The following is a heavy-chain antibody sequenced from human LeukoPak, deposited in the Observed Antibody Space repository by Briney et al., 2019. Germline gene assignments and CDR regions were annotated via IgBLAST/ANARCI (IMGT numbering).Heavy chain of an antibody. CDR1: GGSINSGAHY. V-gene: IGHV4-30-4*01. CDR3: ARQSGNGYSGYDFQAFDI. CDR2: IYYSGST. Sequence: SQTLSLTCTVSGGSINSGAHYWSWIRQPPGKGLEWIGYIYYSGSTYYNPSLKSRVTISVDTSKNQFSLKLSSVTAADTAVYYCARQSGNGYSGYDFQAFDIWGQGTMVTVSS. D-gene: IGHD5-12*01. J-gene: IGHJ3*02.